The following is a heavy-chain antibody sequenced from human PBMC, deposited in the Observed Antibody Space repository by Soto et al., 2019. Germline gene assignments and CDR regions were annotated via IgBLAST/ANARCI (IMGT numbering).Heavy chain of an antibody. J-gene: IGHJ4*02. CDR1: GYTFTSYG. CDR3: ARGRTPPRLVPLGITKYYFDY. V-gene: IGHV1-18*01. D-gene: IGHD6-6*01. CDR2: ISAYNGNT. Sequence: ASVKVSCKASGYTFTSYGISWVRQAPEQGLEWMGWISAYNGNTNYAQKLQGRVTMTTDTSTSTAYMELRSLRSDDTAVYYCARGRTPPRLVPLGITKYYFDYWGQGTLVTVSS.